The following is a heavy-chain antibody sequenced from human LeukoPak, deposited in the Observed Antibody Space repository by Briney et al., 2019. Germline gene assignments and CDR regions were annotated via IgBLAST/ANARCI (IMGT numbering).Heavy chain of an antibody. CDR1: GFTFSGYW. CDR2: INLDGSVR. J-gene: IGHJ4*02. D-gene: IGHD3-22*01. V-gene: IGHV3-7*01. CDR3: ATSDDSSGSD. Sequence: PGGPLRFSCAASGFTFSGYWMSWVRQAPGKGLEWVANINLDGSVRHYVDSARGRFTISRDNAKNSLYLQMNSLRAEDTALYYCATSDDSSGSDWGQGTLVTVSS.